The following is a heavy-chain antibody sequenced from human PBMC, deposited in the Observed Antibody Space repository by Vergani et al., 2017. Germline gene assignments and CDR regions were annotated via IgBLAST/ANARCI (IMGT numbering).Heavy chain of an antibody. CDR1: GSTFSSYA. CDR2: ISSSSSTI. CDR3: AREGCSSTSCVYYYYYYMDV. J-gene: IGHJ6*03. V-gene: IGHV3-48*01. Sequence: EVQLLESGGGLAQPGGSLRLSCAASGSTFSSYAMNWVRQAPGKGLEWVSYISSSSSTIYYADSVKGRFTISRDNAKNSLYLQMYSLRAEDTAVYYCAREGCSSTSCVYYYYYYMDVWGKGTTVTVSS. D-gene: IGHD2-2*01.